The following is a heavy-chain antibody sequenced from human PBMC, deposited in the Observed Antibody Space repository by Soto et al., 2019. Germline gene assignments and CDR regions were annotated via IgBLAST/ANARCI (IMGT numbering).Heavy chain of an antibody. CDR3: AGDTYGMDV. V-gene: IGHV4-59*01. Sequence: QVHFQESGPGLVKPSETLSLTCTVSGGSINNYYCNWVRQPPGTGLEWIGSIHYSGTTHYNPSLESRVTISADRAKNQFSLKLNSVAASDTAVYYCAGDTYGMDVWGQGTTVTVSS. CDR1: GGSINNYY. CDR2: IHYSGTT. J-gene: IGHJ6*02.